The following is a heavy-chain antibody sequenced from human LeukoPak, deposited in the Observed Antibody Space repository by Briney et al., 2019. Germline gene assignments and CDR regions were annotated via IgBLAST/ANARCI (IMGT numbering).Heavy chain of an antibody. CDR3: VRDPEALDY. CDR2: IRGSGSPI. CDR1: GFTFSTYS. V-gene: IGHV3-48*02. Sequence: PGGSLRLSCAASGFTFSTYSMNWVRQAPGKGLEWDSYIRGSGSPIYYADSVKGRFTISRDNAKNSLYLQMNSLRDEDTAVYYCVRDPEALDYWGQGTPVTVSS. J-gene: IGHJ4*02.